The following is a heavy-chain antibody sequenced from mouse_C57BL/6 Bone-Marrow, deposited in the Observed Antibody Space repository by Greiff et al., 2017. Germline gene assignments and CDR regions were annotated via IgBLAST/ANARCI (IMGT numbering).Heavy chain of an antibody. V-gene: IGHV3-1*01. D-gene: IGHD2-4*01. CDR2: ISYSGST. J-gene: IGHJ4*01. Sequence: DVKLQESGPGMVKPSQSLSLTCTVTGYSITSGYDWHWIRHFPGNKLEWMGYISYSGSTNYNPSLKSRISITHDTSKNHFFLKLNSVTTEDTATYYCARGGGTYDYDRGNAMDYWGQGTSVTVSS. CDR3: ARGGGTYDYDRGNAMDY. CDR1: GYSITSGYD.